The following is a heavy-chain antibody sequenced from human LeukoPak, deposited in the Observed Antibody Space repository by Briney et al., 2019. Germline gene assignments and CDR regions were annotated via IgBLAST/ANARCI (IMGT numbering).Heavy chain of an antibody. CDR2: MNPNSGNT. CDR1: GYTFTSYD. Sequence: ASVKVSCKASGYTFTSYDINWVRQATGQGLEWMGWMNPNSGNTGYAQKFQGRVTMTRNTSISTAYMELSSLRSEDTAVYYCARGCQLRYFDWLLPNNWFDPWGQGTLVTLSS. CDR3: ARGCQLRYFDWLLPNNWFDP. J-gene: IGHJ5*02. D-gene: IGHD3-9*01. V-gene: IGHV1-8*01.